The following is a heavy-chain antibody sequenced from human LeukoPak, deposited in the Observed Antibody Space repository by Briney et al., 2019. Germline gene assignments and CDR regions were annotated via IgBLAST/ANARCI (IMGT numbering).Heavy chain of an antibody. CDR2: IGTAGDP. D-gene: IGHD3-10*01. Sequence: GGSLRLSCAASGFTFSSYDMHWVRQATGEGLEWVSAIGTAGDPYYPGSVKGRFTISRENAKNSLYLQMNSLRAGDTAVYYCARADGSGSYLGSASRYYYYGMDVWGKGTTVTVSS. CDR3: ARADGSGSYLGSASRYYYYGMDV. J-gene: IGHJ6*04. CDR1: GFTFSSYD. V-gene: IGHV3-13*05.